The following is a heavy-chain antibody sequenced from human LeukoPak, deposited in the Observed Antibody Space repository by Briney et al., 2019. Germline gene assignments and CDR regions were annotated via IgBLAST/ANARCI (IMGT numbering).Heavy chain of an antibody. CDR2: ILYSGTT. J-gene: IGHJ4*02. CDR1: GGSTNDYY. CDR3: AGQQLERGEDH. V-gene: IGHV4-59*08. Sequence: SETLSLTCTVSGGSTNDYYWSWIRQPAGKGLEWIGYILYSGTTNYNPSLKSRVTISLDTSKNQFSLMVNSVTATDTAVYFCAGQQLERGEDHWGQGTLVIVSS. D-gene: IGHD1-1*01.